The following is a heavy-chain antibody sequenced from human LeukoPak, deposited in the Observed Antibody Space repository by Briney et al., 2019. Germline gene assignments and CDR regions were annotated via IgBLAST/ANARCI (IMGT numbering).Heavy chain of an antibody. CDR2: IKQDGSEK. J-gene: IGHJ4*02. CDR3: ARDPRAFYYDFWSGYPLFDY. V-gene: IGHV3-7*01. D-gene: IGHD3-3*01. CDR1: GFTFSSYW. Sequence: PGGSLRLSCAASGFTFSSYWMSWVRQAPGKGLEWVANIKQDGSEKYYVDSVKGRLTISRDNAKNSLYLQMNSLRAEDTAVYYCARDPRAFYYDFWSGYPLFDYWGQGTLVTVSS.